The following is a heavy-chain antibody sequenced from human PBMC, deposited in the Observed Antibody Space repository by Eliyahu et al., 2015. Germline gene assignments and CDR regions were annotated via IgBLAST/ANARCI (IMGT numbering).Heavy chain of an antibody. J-gene: IGHJ4*02. Sequence: QVQLVESGGGVVQPGRSLRLSCXASXFTFXXYGMHWVRQAPGKGLEWVAVISYDGSNKYYADSVKGRFTISRDNSKNTLYLQMNSLRAEDTAVYYCAKEEAAYIAVAGTFAYWGQGTLVTVSS. CDR3: AKEEAAYIAVAGTFAY. D-gene: IGHD6-19*01. V-gene: IGHV3-30*18. CDR2: ISYDGSNK. CDR1: XFTFXXYG.